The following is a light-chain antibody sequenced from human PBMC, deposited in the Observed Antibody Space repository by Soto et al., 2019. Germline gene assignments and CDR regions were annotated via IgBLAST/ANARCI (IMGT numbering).Light chain of an antibody. V-gene: IGLV2-8*01. Sequence: QSVLTQPPSASGSPGQSVTISCTGNSNDVGHSSFISWYQQHPGKGPKLIIYEVSKRPSGVPDRFSGSKSGNTASLSVSGLQYEDEAYYFCNAQVDNGKNVYGKRTKLT. CDR1: SNDVGHSSF. CDR3: NAQVDNGKNV. J-gene: IGLJ3*02. CDR2: EVS.